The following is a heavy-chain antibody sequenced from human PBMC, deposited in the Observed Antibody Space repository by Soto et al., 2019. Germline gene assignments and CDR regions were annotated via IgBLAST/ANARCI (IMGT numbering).Heavy chain of an antibody. Sequence: QVQLVQSGAEVKKPGASVKVSCKASGYTFTGYAIHWVRQAPGQRLEWMGWINVGNGNTGYSQNFQDRFTITRDTXATTAYMELSSLRSEDTAVYYCAREASITGGSWYAYWGQGTLVTVSS. V-gene: IGHV1-3*01. J-gene: IGHJ4*02. D-gene: IGHD2-15*01. CDR1: GYTFTGYA. CDR3: AREASITGGSWYAY. CDR2: INVGNGNT.